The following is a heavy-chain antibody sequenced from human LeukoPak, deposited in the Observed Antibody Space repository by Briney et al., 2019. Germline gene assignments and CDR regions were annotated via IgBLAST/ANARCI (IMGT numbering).Heavy chain of an antibody. CDR3: ARDSVGSTAGALPLDY. Sequence: ASVKVSCKASGYTFTSYDINWVRQATGQGLEWMGWMNPNSGNTGYAQKFQGRVTMTRNTSISTAYMELSSLRSEDTAVYYCARDSVGSTAGALPLDYWGQGTLVTVSS. CDR2: MNPNSGNT. V-gene: IGHV1-8*01. J-gene: IGHJ4*02. CDR1: GYTFTSYD. D-gene: IGHD6-13*01.